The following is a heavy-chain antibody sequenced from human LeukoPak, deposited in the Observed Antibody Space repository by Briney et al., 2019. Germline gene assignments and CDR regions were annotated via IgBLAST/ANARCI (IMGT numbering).Heavy chain of an antibody. Sequence: SETLSLTCTVSGGSISSYYWSWIRQPPGKGLEGIGYIYYSGSTNYNPSLKSRVTMSVDTSKNQFSLKLSSVTAADTAVYYCARFRLRYFDWLPFDYYMDVWGKGTTVTVSS. J-gene: IGHJ6*03. CDR2: IYYSGST. V-gene: IGHV4-59*08. CDR1: GGSISSYY. D-gene: IGHD3-9*01. CDR3: ARFRLRYFDWLPFDYYMDV.